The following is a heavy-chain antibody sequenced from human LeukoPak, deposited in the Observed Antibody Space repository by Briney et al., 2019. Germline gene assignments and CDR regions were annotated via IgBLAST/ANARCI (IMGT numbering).Heavy chain of an antibody. D-gene: IGHD6-13*01. CDR1: GFTFSRHW. Sequence: PGGSLRLSCAVSGFTFSRHWMTWVRQAPGKGLEWVANIQPDGSEKYYLDSVKGRFTISRDNAKNSLFLHMNSLSAADTAVYYFAREVSDSSRYWVYWGQGTLVTVSS. J-gene: IGHJ4*02. CDR2: IQPDGSEK. V-gene: IGHV3-7*03. CDR3: AREVSDSSRYWVY.